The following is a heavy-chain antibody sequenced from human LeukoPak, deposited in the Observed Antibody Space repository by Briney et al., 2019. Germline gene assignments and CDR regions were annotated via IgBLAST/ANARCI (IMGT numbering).Heavy chain of an antibody. CDR1: GGTFSSYA. Sequence: SVKVSCKASGGTFSSYAISWVRQAPGQGLEWMVGIIPIFGTANYAQKFQGRVTITTDESQSTAYMERSSLRSEDTAVYYCARDQGYSYGQGASDWFDPWGQGTLVTVAS. CDR3: ARDQGYSYGQGASDWFDP. D-gene: IGHD5-18*01. CDR2: IIPIFGTA. J-gene: IGHJ5*02. V-gene: IGHV1-69*05.